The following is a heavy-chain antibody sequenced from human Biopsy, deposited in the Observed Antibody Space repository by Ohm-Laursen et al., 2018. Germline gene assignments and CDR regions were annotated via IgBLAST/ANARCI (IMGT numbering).Heavy chain of an antibody. D-gene: IGHD5-18*01. CDR3: ARGSSYGYDFDY. V-gene: IGHV4-59*01. Sequence: TLSPTCTVSDGSINSYYWNWIRQPPGKRLEWIGNIYYSGSTNFNPSLKSRVTISVDTSKNQFSLKLSSVTAADTAVYSCARGSSYGYDFDYWGQGTLVAVSS. CDR1: DGSINSYY. J-gene: IGHJ4*02. CDR2: IYYSGST.